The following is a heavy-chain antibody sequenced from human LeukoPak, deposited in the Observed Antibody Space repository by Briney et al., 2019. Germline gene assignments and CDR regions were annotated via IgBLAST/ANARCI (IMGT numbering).Heavy chain of an antibody. CDR2: ISGSGGST. V-gene: IGHV3-23*01. CDR3: ARLPYDFWSGSLDY. D-gene: IGHD3/OR15-3a*01. CDR1: GFTFSTYA. J-gene: IGHJ4*02. Sequence: GGSLRLSCAASGFTFSTYAMSWVRQAPGKGLEWVSGISGSGGSTYYADSVKGRFTISGDNSENTLFLQMNSLRAEDTAVYYCARLPYDFWSGSLDYWGQGTLVTVSS.